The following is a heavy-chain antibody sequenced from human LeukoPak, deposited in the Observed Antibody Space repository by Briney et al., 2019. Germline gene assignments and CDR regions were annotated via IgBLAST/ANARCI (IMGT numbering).Heavy chain of an antibody. CDR3: AKRGESDGLYYFDS. V-gene: IGHV3-30*02. D-gene: IGHD3-10*01. J-gene: IGHJ4*02. Sequence: SCKVSGYTLTELSMHWVRQAPGKGLEWVAIIWYDGSNKYYADSVKGRFTISRDNSKNTLYLQMSSLRAEDTAVYYCAKRGESDGLYYFDSWGQGTLVTVSS. CDR1: GYTLTELS. CDR2: IWYDGSNK.